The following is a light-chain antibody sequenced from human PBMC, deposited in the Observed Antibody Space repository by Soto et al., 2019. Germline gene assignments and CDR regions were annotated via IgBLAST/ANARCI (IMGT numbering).Light chain of an antibody. CDR1: QSVSNN. V-gene: IGKV3-15*01. Sequence: EIVFAQSPGTLSLSPGERATLSCRASQSVSNNYLAWYQQKPGQAPRLLIYGASTRATGIPARFSGSGSGTEFTLTLSSLQSEDFAFYYCQQYNNWPPWTFGQGTKVDIK. CDR3: QQYNNWPPWT. CDR2: GAS. J-gene: IGKJ1*01.